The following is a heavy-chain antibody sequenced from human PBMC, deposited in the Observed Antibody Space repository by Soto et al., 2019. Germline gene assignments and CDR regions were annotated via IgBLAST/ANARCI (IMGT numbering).Heavy chain of an antibody. J-gene: IGHJ4*02. CDR3: AKVYCRRDFCYSYFGS. D-gene: IGHD2-15*01. CDR1: GFTFDDHA. V-gene: IGHV3-9*01. CDR2: ISGNSGTI. Sequence: GGSLRLSCAASGFTFDDHAMHWVRQVPGKGLEWVSGISGNSGTIVYADSVRGRYTISRDNANYSLYLQMNSLRAEDTAFYYCAKVYCRRDFCYSYFGSWGQGT.